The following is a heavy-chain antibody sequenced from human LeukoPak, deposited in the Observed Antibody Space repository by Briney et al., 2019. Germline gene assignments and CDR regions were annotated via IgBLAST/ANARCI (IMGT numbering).Heavy chain of an antibody. CDR1: GFTFSSYG. CDR2: IRYDGSNK. CDR3: ARESGYYDSSGYSRLFDI. D-gene: IGHD3-22*01. Sequence: PGGSLRLSCAASGFTFSSYGMHWVRQAPGKGLEWVAFIRYDGSNKYYADSVKGRFTISRDNSKNTLYLQINSLRAEDTAVYYCARESGYYDSSGYSRLFDIWGQGTMVTVSS. V-gene: IGHV3-30*02. J-gene: IGHJ3*02.